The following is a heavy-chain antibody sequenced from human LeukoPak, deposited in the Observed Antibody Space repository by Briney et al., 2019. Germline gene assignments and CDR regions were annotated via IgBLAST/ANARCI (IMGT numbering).Heavy chain of an antibody. CDR3: ARGKYSCSWYIFDP. CDR2: MYNSGST. D-gene: IGHD6-13*01. V-gene: IGHV4-61*01. J-gene: IGHJ5*02. CDR1: GGSVSSDNYY. Sequence: SETLSLTSTVTGGSVSSDNYYWSWIRQPPGKGLEWIGYMYNSGSTNYSPSLKSRVTMSADTSKNQLSLKLSAVTAADTAVYYCARGKYSCSWYIFDPWGQGALVTVSS.